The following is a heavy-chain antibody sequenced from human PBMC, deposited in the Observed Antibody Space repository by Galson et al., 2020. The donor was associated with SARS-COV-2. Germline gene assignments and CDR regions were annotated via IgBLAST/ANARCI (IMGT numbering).Heavy chain of an antibody. CDR3: ARDSPDCSGGSCYFHWFDP. V-gene: IGHV4-59*01. CDR2: IYYSRST. J-gene: IGHJ5*02. D-gene: IGHD2-15*01. Sequence: SETLSLTCTVSGGSISSYYWSWIRQPPGKGLEWIGYIYYSRSTNYNPPLKSRVTISVDTSKNQFSLKLSSVTAADTAVYYCARDSPDCSGGSCYFHWFDPWGQGTLVTVSS. CDR1: GGSISSYY.